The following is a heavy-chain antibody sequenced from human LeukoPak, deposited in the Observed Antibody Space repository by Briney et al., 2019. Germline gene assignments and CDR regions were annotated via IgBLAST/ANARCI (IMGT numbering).Heavy chain of an antibody. CDR2: IDHENGAE. CDR1: GYSLSELL. V-gene: IGHV1-24*01. D-gene: IGHD2-15*01. Sequence: ASVKVSCKVSGYSLSELLIHWVRQSPGKGLEWMAGIDHENGAEVSAQKVEGRVTMTKDTSTDTAYMELSGLRPDVTAIYYCATEGDYSRDYWGQGTLVTVSS. CDR3: ATEGDYSRDY. J-gene: IGHJ4*02.